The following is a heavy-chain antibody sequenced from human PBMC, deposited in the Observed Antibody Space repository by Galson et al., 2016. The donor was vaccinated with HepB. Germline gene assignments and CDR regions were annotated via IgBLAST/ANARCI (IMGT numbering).Heavy chain of an antibody. V-gene: IGHV1-2*06. CDR2: INPNSGGT. Sequence: SVKVSYKASGYSFTGYYIHWVRQAPGQGLEWVGRINPNSGGTNYAQRFQDRVTMTSDTSISTAYMDLSRLTSDDTAVYFCARGPLLLLNFDYWGQGTLVTVSS. CDR3: ARGPLLLLNFDY. D-gene: IGHD2/OR15-2a*01. J-gene: IGHJ4*02. CDR1: GYSFTGYY.